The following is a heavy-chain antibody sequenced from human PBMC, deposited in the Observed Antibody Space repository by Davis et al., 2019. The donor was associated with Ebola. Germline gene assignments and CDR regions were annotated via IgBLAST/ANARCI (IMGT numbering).Heavy chain of an antibody. V-gene: IGHV3-23*01. CDR3: AKGRPSITMMVVISGTFDL. Sequence: GESLKISCTASGFIFNYYAMSWVRQAPGKGLEWVSGISGSGGHTYYADSVKGRYTISRDRSKNTLYLQMDSLTAEDTAVYYCAKGRPSITMMVVISGTFDLWGPGTLVTVSS. D-gene: IGHD3-22*01. J-gene: IGHJ4*02. CDR1: GFIFNYYA. CDR2: ISGSGGHT.